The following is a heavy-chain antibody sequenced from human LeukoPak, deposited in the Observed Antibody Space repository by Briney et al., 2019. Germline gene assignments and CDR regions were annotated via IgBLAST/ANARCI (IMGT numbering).Heavy chain of an antibody. D-gene: IGHD6-19*01. CDR3: ARDRSGWFGIFDY. CDR2: ISYDGSNK. J-gene: IGHJ4*02. CDR1: GFTFSSYA. V-gene: IGHV3-30-3*01. Sequence: GGSLRLSCAASGFTFSSYAMHWVRQAPGKGLEWVAVISYDGSNKYYADSVKGRFTTSRDNSKNTLYLQMNSLRAEDTAVYYCARDRSGWFGIFDYWGQGTLVTVSS.